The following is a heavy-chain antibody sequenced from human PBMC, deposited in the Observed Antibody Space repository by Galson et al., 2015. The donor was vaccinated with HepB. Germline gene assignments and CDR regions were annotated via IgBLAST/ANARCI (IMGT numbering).Heavy chain of an antibody. D-gene: IGHD2-8*02. CDR2: VSSGSTTI. CDR1: GFTFSSFE. V-gene: IGHV3-48*03. CDR3: ARGPGTEHWYYFDY. Sequence: SLRLSCAASGFTFSSFEMNWVRQAPGKGLEWVSYVSSGSTTIYYADSVKGRFTISRDNAKNSMYLQVSSLRAEDTAVYYCARGPGTEHWYYFDYWGQGTLVTVSS. J-gene: IGHJ4*02.